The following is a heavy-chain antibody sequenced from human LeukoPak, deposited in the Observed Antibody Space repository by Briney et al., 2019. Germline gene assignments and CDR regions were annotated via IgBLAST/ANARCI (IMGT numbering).Heavy chain of an antibody. V-gene: IGHV3-11*04. CDR2: ISSSGSTI. CDR3: ARAKRPGWTNCSSTSCPMAFDY. Sequence: GESLRLSCAASGFTFCDYYMSWIRKAPGKGLEWVSYISSSGSTIYYADSVKGRFTISRDNAKNSLYLQMNSLRAEDTAVYYCARAKRPGWTNCSSTSCPMAFDYWGQGTLVTVSS. CDR1: GFTFCDYY. D-gene: IGHD2-2*01. J-gene: IGHJ4*02.